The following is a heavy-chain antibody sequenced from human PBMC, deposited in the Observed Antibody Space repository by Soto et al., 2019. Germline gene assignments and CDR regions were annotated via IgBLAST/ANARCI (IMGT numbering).Heavy chain of an antibody. CDR2: IYWDDDK. J-gene: IGHJ4*02. V-gene: IGHV2-5*02. D-gene: IGHD3-10*01. Sequence: QITLKESGPTLVKPTQTLTLTCTFSGFSLSASGVGVGWIRQPPGKALEWLAVIYWDDDKRSSSSLKSRLTITKDTSKTQVVLTMPNMDPVDTATYYCAHHPYYGLAPYSFDYWGQGILVTVSS. CDR3: AHHPYYGLAPYSFDY. CDR1: GFSLSASGVG.